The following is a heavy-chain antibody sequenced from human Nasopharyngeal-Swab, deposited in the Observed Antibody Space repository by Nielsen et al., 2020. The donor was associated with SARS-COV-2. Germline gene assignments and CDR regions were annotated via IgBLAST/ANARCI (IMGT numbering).Heavy chain of an antibody. CDR1: GGSLSSFY. Sequence: GSLRLSCTVSGGSLSSFYWSWIRQPPGKGLEWIGYIYYSGGTHYNHYNPSLESRVTISVDTSKNQFSLKLRSVTAADTAVYFCARAHCVSSTCYAVPFDHWGQGTLVTVSS. CDR2: IYYSGGTHYN. CDR3: ARAHCVSSTCYAVPFDH. J-gene: IGHJ4*02. D-gene: IGHD2-2*01. V-gene: IGHV4-59*01.